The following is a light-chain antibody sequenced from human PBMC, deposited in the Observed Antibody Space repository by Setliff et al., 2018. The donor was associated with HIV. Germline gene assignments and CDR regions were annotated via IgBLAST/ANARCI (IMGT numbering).Light chain of an antibody. Sequence: QSVLTQPASVSGSLGQSITISCTGASRDAGDYDYVSWYQQHPGKVPKLLIYGVSSRPSGVSDRFSGSRTGNTASLTISGLQDDDEADYYCSSYTSSSLYVFGTGTKVTVL. CDR2: GVS. CDR3: SSYTSSSLYV. J-gene: IGLJ1*01. CDR1: SRDAGDYDY. V-gene: IGLV2-14*01.